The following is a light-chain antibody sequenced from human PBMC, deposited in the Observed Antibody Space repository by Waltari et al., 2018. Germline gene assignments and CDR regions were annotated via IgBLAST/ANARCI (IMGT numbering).Light chain of an antibody. J-gene: IGKJ1*01. CDR2: GAT. V-gene: IGKV1-12*01. CDR3: QQYYSSPAT. CDR1: QGLRNW. Sequence: DLQLTQSPSSVSASVGDRVTITCRASQGLRNWLAWYQQKPGKAPKLLIFGATTLQSGVPSRFSGSGSGTDFTLTISSLQPEDFAIYYCQQYYSSPATFGQGTKVEIK.